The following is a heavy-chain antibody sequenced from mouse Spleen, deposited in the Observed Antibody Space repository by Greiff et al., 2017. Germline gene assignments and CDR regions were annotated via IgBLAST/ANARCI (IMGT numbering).Heavy chain of an antibody. CDR3: ARGMGYYAMDY. CDR2: IWSGGST. CDR1: GFSLTGYG. Sequence: VKLVESGPGLVAPSQSLSITCTVSGFSLTGYGVHWVRQSPGKGLEWLGVIWSGGSTDYNAAFISRLSISKDNSKSQVFFKMNSLQANDTAIYYCARGMGYYAMDYWGQGTSVTVSS. J-gene: IGHJ4*01. V-gene: IGHV2-2*02.